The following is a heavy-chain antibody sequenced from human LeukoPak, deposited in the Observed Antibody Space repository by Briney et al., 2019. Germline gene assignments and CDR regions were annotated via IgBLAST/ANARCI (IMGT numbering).Heavy chain of an antibody. Sequence: GGSLRLSCAASGFTFSSYSMNWVRQAPGKGLEWVSYISSSSSTIYYADSVKGRFTISRDNAKNSLYLQMNSLRDEDTAVYYCARGRFYDSSGYYPNWGQGTLVTVSS. CDR1: GFTFSSYS. CDR2: ISSSSSTI. V-gene: IGHV3-48*02. D-gene: IGHD3-22*01. J-gene: IGHJ4*02. CDR3: ARGRFYDSSGYYPN.